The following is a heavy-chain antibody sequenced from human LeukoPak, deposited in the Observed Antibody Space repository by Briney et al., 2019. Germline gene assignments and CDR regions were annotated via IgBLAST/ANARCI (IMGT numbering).Heavy chain of an antibody. Sequence: GASVKVFCKASGYTFTSYGITWVRQAPGQGPEWMGWISAHSDNTKYAKKFQGRVTMTTDTSTSIAYMELRSLKSDDTAVYYCARAHSSGWYVGDYWGQGTLVTV. CDR1: GYTFTSYG. D-gene: IGHD6-19*01. V-gene: IGHV1-18*01. CDR3: ARAHSSGWYVGDY. J-gene: IGHJ4*02. CDR2: ISAHSDNT.